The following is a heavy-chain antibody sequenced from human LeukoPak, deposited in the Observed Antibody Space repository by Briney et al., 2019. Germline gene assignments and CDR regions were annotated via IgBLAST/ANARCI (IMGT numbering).Heavy chain of an antibody. V-gene: IGHV4-59*01. J-gene: IGHJ4*02. CDR3: ARAGDSSGYYYGVDY. Sequence: SETLSLTCTVSGGSISSYYWSWIRQPPGKGLEWIGYIYYSGSTNYNPSLKSRVTISVDTSKNQFSLKLSSVTAADTAVYYCARAGDSSGYYYGVDYWGQGTLVTVSS. CDR1: GGSISSYY. CDR2: IYYSGST. D-gene: IGHD3-22*01.